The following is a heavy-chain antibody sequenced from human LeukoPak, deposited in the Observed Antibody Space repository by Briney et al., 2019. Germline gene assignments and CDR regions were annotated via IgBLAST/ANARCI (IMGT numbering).Heavy chain of an antibody. J-gene: IGHJ4*02. CDR2: IYYSGST. Sequence: SETLSLTCTVYGVPISSYDWRWLRQPPGKGLEWIGYIYYSGSTNYNPSLKSRVTISVDTSKNQFSLRLSSLTAADTAVYYCARENDRYGRIDYWGQGTQVTVSS. CDR1: GVPISSYD. CDR3: ARENDRYGRIDY. D-gene: IGHD5-18*01. V-gene: IGHV4-59*01.